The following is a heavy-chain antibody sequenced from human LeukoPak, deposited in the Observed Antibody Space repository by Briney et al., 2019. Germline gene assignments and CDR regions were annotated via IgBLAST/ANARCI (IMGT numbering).Heavy chain of an antibody. CDR2: MNPNSGNT. V-gene: IGHV1-8*03. Sequence: ASVKVFCKASGYTFTSYDINWVRQATGQGLEWMGWMNPNSGNTGYALKFQGRVTITRNTSISTAYMELSSLRSEDTAVYYCARSSSGYYDFDYWGQGTLVTVSS. CDR1: GYTFTSYD. J-gene: IGHJ4*02. D-gene: IGHD3-22*01. CDR3: ARSSSGYYDFDY.